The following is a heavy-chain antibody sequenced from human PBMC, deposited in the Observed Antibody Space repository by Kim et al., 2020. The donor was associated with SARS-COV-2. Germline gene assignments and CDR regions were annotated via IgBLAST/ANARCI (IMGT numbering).Heavy chain of an antibody. V-gene: IGHV3-53*01. D-gene: IGHD2-21*01. J-gene: IGHJ4*02. CDR1: GFTVSSNY. CDR3: ARELTYKGYSDSDGYPPYYFDY. CDR2: LYTGGST. Sequence: GGSLRLSCVSGFTVSSNYMSWVRQAPGRGLEWVSSLYTGGSTYYADSVRGRFTISRDNSKNTLYLQMSGLRAEDTAVYYCARELTYKGYSDSDGYPPYYFDYWGQGPLVTVSS.